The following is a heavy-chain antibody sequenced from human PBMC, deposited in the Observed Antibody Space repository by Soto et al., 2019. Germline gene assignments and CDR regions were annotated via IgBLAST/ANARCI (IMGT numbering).Heavy chain of an antibody. J-gene: IGHJ4*02. D-gene: IGHD3-16*01. Sequence: ETLSLTCTVSGGSISSYYWSWIRQPPGKGLEWIGYIYYSGSTNYNPSLKSRVTISVDTSKNQFSLKLSSVTAADTAVYYCARMYDYVWGSYSYYFDYWGQRTPVTVSS. CDR2: IYYSGST. V-gene: IGHV4-59*01. CDR3: ARMYDYVWGSYSYYFDY. CDR1: GGSISSYY.